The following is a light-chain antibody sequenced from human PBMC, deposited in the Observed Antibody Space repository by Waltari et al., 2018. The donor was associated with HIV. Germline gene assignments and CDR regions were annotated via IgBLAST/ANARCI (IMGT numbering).Light chain of an antibody. CDR3: CSYAGSWV. Sequence: QSALTQPASVSGSPGQSITISCTGTSSDVGSYNLVSWYQQLPGKAPKLMIYEVSERPSGVSNRFSGSKSGNTASLTISGLQAEDEADYYGCSYAGSWVFGGGTKLTVL. J-gene: IGLJ3*02. CDR2: EVS. V-gene: IGLV2-23*02. CDR1: SSDVGSYNL.